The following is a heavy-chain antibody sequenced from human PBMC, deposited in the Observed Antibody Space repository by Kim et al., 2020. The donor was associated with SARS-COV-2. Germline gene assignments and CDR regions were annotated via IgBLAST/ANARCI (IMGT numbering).Heavy chain of an antibody. D-gene: IGHD2-15*01. CDR1: GFTFSSYG. CDR3: AKDLYDLVVAATPHYYG. Sequence: GGSLRLSCAASGFTFSSYGMHWVRQAPGKGLEWVAVISYDGSNKYYADSVKGRFTISRDNSKNTLYLQMNSLRAEDTAVYYCAKDLYDLVVAATPHYYG. J-gene: IGHJ6*01. CDR2: ISYDGSNK. V-gene: IGHV3-30*18.